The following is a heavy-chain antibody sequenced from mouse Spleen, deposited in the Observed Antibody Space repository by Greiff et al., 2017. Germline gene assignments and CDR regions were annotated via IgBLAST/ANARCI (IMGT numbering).Heavy chain of an antibody. V-gene: IGHV1-42*01. Sequence: VQLQQSGPELVKPGASVKISCKASGYSFTGYYMNWVKQSPEKSLEWIGEINPSTGGTTYNQKFKAKATLTVDKSSSTAYMQLKSLTSEDSAVYYCANWDSYYAMDYWGQGTSVTVSS. CDR1: GYSFTGYY. CDR3: ANWDSYYAMDY. D-gene: IGHD4-1*01. J-gene: IGHJ4*01. CDR2: INPSTGGT.